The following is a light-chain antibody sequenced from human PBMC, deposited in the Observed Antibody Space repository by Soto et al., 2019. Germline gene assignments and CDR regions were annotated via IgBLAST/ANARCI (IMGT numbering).Light chain of an antibody. CDR2: DAS. J-gene: IGKJ5*01. CDR1: QTISTW. Sequence: DIQVTQSPPTLSASVGDRVTITCRASQTISTWMAWYQQKPGKAPKLLVYDASTLQSGVASRFSGSGSGTEFTLTISSLQSEDFAVYYCQQYNNWPITFGQGTRLEIK. CDR3: QQYNNWPIT. V-gene: IGKV1-5*01.